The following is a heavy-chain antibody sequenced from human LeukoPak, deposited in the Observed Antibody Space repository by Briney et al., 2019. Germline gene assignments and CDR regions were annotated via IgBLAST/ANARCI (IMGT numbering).Heavy chain of an antibody. J-gene: IGHJ4*02. CDR3: AKSPYYDSSGPLDY. CDR1: GFTFSSYS. D-gene: IGHD3-22*01. Sequence: GGSLRLSCAASGFTFSSYSMNWVRQAPGKGLEWVSSISSSSSYIYYADSVKGRFTISRDNSKNTLYLQMNGLRAEDTAVYYCAKSPYYDSSGPLDYWGQGTLVTVSS. CDR2: ISSSSSYI. V-gene: IGHV3-21*04.